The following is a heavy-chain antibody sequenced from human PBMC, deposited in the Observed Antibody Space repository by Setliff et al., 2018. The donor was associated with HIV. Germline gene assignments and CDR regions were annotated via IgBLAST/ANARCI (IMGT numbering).Heavy chain of an antibody. V-gene: IGHV4-61*09. CDR1: GGSITSGRYY. Sequence: LSLTCTVSGGSITSGRYYWSWIRQPAGKGLEWIGHIYTSGSANYNPSLKSRVTISLDTSNNQFSLRLSSVTAADTAVYYCARDYDTSGYFSGYWGQGTLVTVS. J-gene: IGHJ4*02. CDR3: ARDYDTSGYFSGY. CDR2: IYTSGSA. D-gene: IGHD3-22*01.